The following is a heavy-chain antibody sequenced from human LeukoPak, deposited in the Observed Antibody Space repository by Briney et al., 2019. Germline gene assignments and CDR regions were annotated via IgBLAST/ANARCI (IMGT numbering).Heavy chain of an antibody. D-gene: IGHD6-6*01. J-gene: IGHJ5*02. CDR2: INPSGGST. Sequence: ASVKVSCKASGGTFSSYAISWVRQAPGQGLEWMGIINPSGGSTSYAQKFQGRVTMTRDTSTSTVYMELSSLRSEDTAVYYCARGVAARRGWFDPWGQGTLVTVSS. CDR3: ARGVAARRGWFDP. CDR1: GGTFSSYA. V-gene: IGHV1-46*03.